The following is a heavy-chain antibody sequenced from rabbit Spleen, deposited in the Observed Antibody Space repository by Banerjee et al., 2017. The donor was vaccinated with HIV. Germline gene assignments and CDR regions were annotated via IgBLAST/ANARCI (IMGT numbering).Heavy chain of an antibody. V-gene: IGHV1S40*01. CDR3: ARDAGSSFSTYGMDL. CDR1: GVSFSSDQY. Sequence: QSLEESGGDLVKPGASLTLTCTASGVSFSSDQYMCWVRQAPGKGLEWIACIDTGSSGFTYFASWAKGRFTISKTSSTTVTLQMTSLTAADTATYFCARDAGSSFSTYGMDLWGQGTLSPS. D-gene: IGHD8-1*01. J-gene: IGHJ6*01. CDR2: IDTGSSGFT.